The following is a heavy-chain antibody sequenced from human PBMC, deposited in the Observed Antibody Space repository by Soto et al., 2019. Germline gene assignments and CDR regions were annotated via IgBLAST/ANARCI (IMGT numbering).Heavy chain of an antibody. CDR1: GFTFSTYS. D-gene: IGHD2-2*01. CDR2: ISSSSSYI. J-gene: IGHJ4*02. CDR3: ASHLCSSTSCYGPGYMGR. V-gene: IGHV3-21*01. Sequence: EVQLVESGGGLVKPGGSLRLSCAASGFTFSTYSMNWVRQAPGKGLEWVSSISSSSSYIYYADSVKGRFTISRDNAKNSLYLQMNSLRAEDTAVYYCASHLCSSTSCYGPGYMGRWGQGTLVTVSS.